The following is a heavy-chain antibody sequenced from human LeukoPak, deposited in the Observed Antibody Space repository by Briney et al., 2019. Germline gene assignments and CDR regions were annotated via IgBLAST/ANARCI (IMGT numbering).Heavy chain of an antibody. CDR1: GASISTYY. CDR3: ARAGGSWSFDY. CDR2: LYFGGST. J-gene: IGHJ4*02. D-gene: IGHD5-12*01. Sequence: SETLSLTCSVSGASISTYYWSWIRQPPGKGLEWIGYLYFGGSTNYNPSLKSRVTISPDTSKNQFSLKLNSVTAADTAVYYCARAGGSWSFDYLGQGTLVTVSS. V-gene: IGHV4-59*01.